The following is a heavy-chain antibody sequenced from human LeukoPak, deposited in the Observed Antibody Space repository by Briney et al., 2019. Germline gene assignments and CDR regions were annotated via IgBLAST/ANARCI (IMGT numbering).Heavy chain of an antibody. D-gene: IGHD3-22*01. CDR1: GFTFSNHA. J-gene: IGHJ4*02. V-gene: IGHV3-21*01. CDR3: ARQYSYDSSGYYPWDY. CDR2: ITDSSSHI. Sequence: GGSLRLSCAASGFTFSNHAMNWVRQAPGMGLEWVSSITDSSSHIYSADSVKGRFTISRDNAKNSLYLQMNSLRAEDTAVYYCARQYSYDSSGYYPWDYWGQGTLVTVSS.